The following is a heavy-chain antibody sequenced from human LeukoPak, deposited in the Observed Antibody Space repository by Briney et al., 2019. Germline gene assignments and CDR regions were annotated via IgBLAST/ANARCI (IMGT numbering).Heavy chain of an antibody. D-gene: IGHD6-13*01. CDR2: IIPIFGTA. V-gene: IGHV1-69*13. J-gene: IGHJ4*02. CDR3: ATIAAAGTYDY. Sequence: GASVKVSCKASGYTFTSYDINWVRQATGQGLEWMGGIIPIFGTANYAQKFQGRVTITADESTSTAYMELSSLRSEDTAVYYCATIAAAGTYDYWGQGTLVTVSS. CDR1: GYTFTSYD.